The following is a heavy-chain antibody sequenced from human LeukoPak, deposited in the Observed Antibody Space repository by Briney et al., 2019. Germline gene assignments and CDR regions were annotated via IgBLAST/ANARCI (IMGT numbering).Heavy chain of an antibody. CDR3: AVGYSSGWYSPFDY. Sequence: PSETLSLTCTVSGGSISSSSYYWSWIRQPPGKGLEWIGEINHSGSTNYNPSLKSRVTISVDTSKNQFSLKLSSVTAADTAVYYCAVGYSSGWYSPFDYWGQGTLVTVSS. V-gene: IGHV4-39*07. CDR1: GGSISSSSYY. D-gene: IGHD6-19*01. CDR2: INHSGST. J-gene: IGHJ4*02.